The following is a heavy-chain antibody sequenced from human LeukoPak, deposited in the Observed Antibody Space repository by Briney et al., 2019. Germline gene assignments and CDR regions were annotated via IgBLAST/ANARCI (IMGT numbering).Heavy chain of an antibody. CDR3: AKTTTGYSSGRYPGWPVDY. D-gene: IGHD6-19*01. V-gene: IGHV3-23*01. CDR1: GFTFSSYA. J-gene: IGHJ4*02. Sequence: GGSLRLSCAASGFTFSSYAVSWVRQAPGKGLEWVSAISGSGGGAYYADSVKGRFTISRDNSKNTLYLQMNSLSTEDTAVYYCAKTTTGYSSGRYPGWPVDYWGQGTLVTVSS. CDR2: ISGSGGGA.